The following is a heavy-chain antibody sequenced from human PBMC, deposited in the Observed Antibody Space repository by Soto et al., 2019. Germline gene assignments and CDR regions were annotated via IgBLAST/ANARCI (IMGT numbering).Heavy chain of an antibody. D-gene: IGHD4-4*01. J-gene: IGHJ4*02. V-gene: IGHV3-30*18. CDR2: ISRDGNNK. CDR3: AKDAYTPIRTTAYDSGGLDH. Sequence: QVQLVESGGGVAQPGRSLRLSCATSGFTFRFYDMHWVRQAPGKGLEWVAIISRDGNNKDYGDSVKGRFTIARDNSKNTLYLQMNRLRGEDTAVYYCAKDAYTPIRTTAYDSGGLDHWGRGTLVTVSS. CDR1: GFTFRFYD.